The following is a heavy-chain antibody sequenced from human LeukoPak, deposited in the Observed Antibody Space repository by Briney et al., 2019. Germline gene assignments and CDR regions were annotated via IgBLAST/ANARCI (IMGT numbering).Heavy chain of an antibody. CDR2: IIPILGTT. Sequence: GASVTVSCKASGGSFRNKVVSWVRQAPGQGLEWMGRIIPILGTTDYAQKFQGRVTITADKTTNTAYMELSSLRSDDTAVYYCARSGGSSWYTSLYYWGQGTLVTVSS. CDR1: GGSFRNKV. CDR3: ARSGGSSWYTSLYY. D-gene: IGHD6-13*01. V-gene: IGHV1-69*04. J-gene: IGHJ4*02.